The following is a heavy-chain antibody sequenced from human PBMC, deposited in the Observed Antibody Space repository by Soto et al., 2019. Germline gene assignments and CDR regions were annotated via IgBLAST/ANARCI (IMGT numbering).Heavy chain of an antibody. D-gene: IGHD7-27*01. CDR3: ARDLTSGDY. V-gene: IGHV1-46*01. CDR1: GYIFTNYY. J-gene: IGHJ4*02. Sequence: QVQLVQSGAEVKNPGASVKLSCKASGYIFTNYYIHWVRQAPEQGLEWMAIINPSGGSTNYAQKFQGRVTLARDTFTNTVYMELSSLRSEDTAIYYCARDLTSGDYWGQGTLVTVSS. CDR2: INPSGGST.